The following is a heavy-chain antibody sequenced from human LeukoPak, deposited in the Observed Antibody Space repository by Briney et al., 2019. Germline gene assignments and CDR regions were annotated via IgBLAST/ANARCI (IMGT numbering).Heavy chain of an antibody. Sequence: GESLRLSCVASGFTFSTSWVTWLRQAPGKGLEWVANIDKHGSGKYYVDSVKGRFAISRDYASNSVFLQMGSLRAEDTSVYYCARDAGWGYYDLWGQGTPVTVSS. V-gene: IGHV3-7*01. J-gene: IGHJ4*02. D-gene: IGHD1-26*01. CDR2: IDKHGSGK. CDR3: ARDAGWGYYDL. CDR1: GFTFSTSW.